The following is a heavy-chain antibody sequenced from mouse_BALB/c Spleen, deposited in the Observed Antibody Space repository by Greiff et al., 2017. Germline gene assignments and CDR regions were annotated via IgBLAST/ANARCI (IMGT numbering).Heavy chain of an antibody. CDR2: ISNGGGST. V-gene: IGHV5-12-2*01. CDR3: AREEGFYYAMDY. J-gene: IGHJ4*01. Sequence: EVKLQESGGGLVQPGGSLKLSCAASGFTFSSYTMSWVRQTPEKRLEWVAYISNGGGSTYYPDTVKGRFTISRDNAKNTLYLQMSSLKSEDTAMYYCAREEGFYYAMDYWGQGTSVTVSS. CDR1: GFTFSSYT.